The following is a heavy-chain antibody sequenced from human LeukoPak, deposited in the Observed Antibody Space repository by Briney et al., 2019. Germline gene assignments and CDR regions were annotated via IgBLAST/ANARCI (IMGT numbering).Heavy chain of an antibody. CDR2: TSFDGGNK. D-gene: IGHD1-1*01. Sequence: GRSLRLTCAASGLTFSSFGVHWVRQAPGKGLEWVAVTSFDGGNKYYADSVKGRFTISRDNSKNTLYLQMNTLRVEDTAVYYCAKAPPYKKYFDYWGQGTLVTVSS. CDR3: AKAPPYKKYFDY. V-gene: IGHV3-30*18. CDR1: GLTFSSFG. J-gene: IGHJ4*02.